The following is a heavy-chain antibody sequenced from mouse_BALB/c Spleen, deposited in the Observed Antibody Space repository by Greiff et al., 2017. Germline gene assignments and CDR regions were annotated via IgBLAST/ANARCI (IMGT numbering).Heavy chain of an antibody. D-gene: IGHD1-2*01. V-gene: IGHV1-63*02. CDR1: GYTFTNYW. Sequence: VQLQQSGAELVRPGTSVKISCKASGYTFTNYWLGWVKQRPGHGLEWIGDIYPGGGYTNYNEKFKGKATLTADTSSSTAYMQRSSLTSEDSAVYFCAREKATATGAMDYWGQGTSVTVSS. CDR2: IYPGGGYT. CDR3: AREKATATGAMDY. J-gene: IGHJ4*01.